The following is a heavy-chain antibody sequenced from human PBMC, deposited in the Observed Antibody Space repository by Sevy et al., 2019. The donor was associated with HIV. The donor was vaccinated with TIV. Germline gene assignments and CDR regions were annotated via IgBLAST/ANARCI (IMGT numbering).Heavy chain of an antibody. D-gene: IGHD6-6*01. Sequence: SETLSLTCAVYGGSFSGYYWSWIRQPPGKGLEWIGEINHSGSTNYNPSLKSRVTISVDTSKNQFSLKLSSVTAADTAVYYCARERYSEYSSSSERIDYWGQGTLVTVSS. J-gene: IGHJ4*02. CDR2: INHSGST. CDR1: GGSFSGYY. V-gene: IGHV4-34*01. CDR3: ARERYSEYSSSSERIDY.